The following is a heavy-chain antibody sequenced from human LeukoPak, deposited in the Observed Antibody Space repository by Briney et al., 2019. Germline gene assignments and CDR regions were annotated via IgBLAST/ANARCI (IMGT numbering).Heavy chain of an antibody. CDR1: GGSISSSTYC. J-gene: IGHJ4*02. Sequence: SETLSLTCTVSGGSISSSTYCWGWIRQPPGKGLEWIGTIFYSGITYYNPSLKSRVTTSVDTSKNQFSLKLSSVTAADTAVYYCARHGGSYYRPFDYWGQGTLVTVSS. CDR3: ARHGGSYYRPFDY. D-gene: IGHD1-26*01. V-gene: IGHV4-39*01. CDR2: IFYSGIT.